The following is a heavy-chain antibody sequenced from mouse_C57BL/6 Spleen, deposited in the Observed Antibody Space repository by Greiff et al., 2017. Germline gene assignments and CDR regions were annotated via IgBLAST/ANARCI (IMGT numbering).Heavy chain of an antibody. V-gene: IGHV1-64*01. CDR3: ARWGTKDYAMDY. D-gene: IGHD1-1*01. J-gene: IGHJ4*01. CDR1: GYTFTSYW. Sequence: VQMQQPGAELVKPGASVKLSCKASGYTFTSYWMHWVKQRPGQGLEWIGMIHPNIGSTNYNEKFKSKATLTVDKSSSTAYMQLSSLTSEDAAVYYCARWGTKDYAMDYWGQGTSVTVSS. CDR2: IHPNIGST.